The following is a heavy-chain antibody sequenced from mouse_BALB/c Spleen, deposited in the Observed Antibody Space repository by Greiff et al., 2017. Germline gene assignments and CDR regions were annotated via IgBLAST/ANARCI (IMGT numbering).Heavy chain of an antibody. D-gene: IGHD1-1*01. Sequence: VQLQQSGPELEKPGASVKISCKASGYTFTSYYMYWVKQRPGQGLEWIGEINPSNGGTNFNEKFKSKATLTVDKSSSTAYMQLSSLTSEDSAVYYCTRGLLRYYYAMDYWGQGTSVTVSS. V-gene: IGHV1S81*02. CDR1: GYTFTSYY. J-gene: IGHJ4*01. CDR3: TRGLLRYYYAMDY. CDR2: INPSNGGT.